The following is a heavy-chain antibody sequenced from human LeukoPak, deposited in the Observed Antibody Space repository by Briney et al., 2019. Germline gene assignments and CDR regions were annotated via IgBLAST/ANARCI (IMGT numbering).Heavy chain of an antibody. Sequence: GGSLRLSCAASGFTFSSYSMNWVRQAPGKGLEWVANIKQDGSEKYYVDSVKGRFTISRDNAKNSLYLQMNSLRAEDTAVYYCARVVVPDVHFDYWGQGTLVTVSS. CDR3: ARVVVPDVHFDY. CDR2: IKQDGSEK. J-gene: IGHJ4*02. D-gene: IGHD2-2*01. CDR1: GFTFSSYS. V-gene: IGHV3-7*01.